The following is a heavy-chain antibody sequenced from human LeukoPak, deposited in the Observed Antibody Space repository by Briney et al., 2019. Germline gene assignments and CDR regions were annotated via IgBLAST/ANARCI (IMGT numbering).Heavy chain of an antibody. D-gene: IGHD6-19*01. Sequence: SGGSLRLSCAASGFTFSSYGMHWVRQAPGRGREWVAFIRYDGSNKYYADSVKGRFTISRDNSKNTLYLQMNSLRAEDTAVYYCAKSGSGWYQGGSDFDYWGQGTLVTVSS. CDR3: AKSGSGWYQGGSDFDY. CDR2: IRYDGSNK. V-gene: IGHV3-30*02. CDR1: GFTFSSYG. J-gene: IGHJ4*02.